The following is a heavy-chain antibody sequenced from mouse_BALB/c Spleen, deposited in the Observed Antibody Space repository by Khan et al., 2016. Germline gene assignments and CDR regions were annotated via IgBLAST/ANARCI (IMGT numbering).Heavy chain of an antibody. J-gene: IGHJ2*01. CDR1: GFTFSRYV. CDR2: ISSDGRA. V-gene: IGHV5-6-5*01. Sequence: EVELVESGGDLVKPGGSLKVSCAASGFTFSRYVMSWVRQTPEKRLEWVASISSDGRAYYPDSVKGRFTISRDNAQTILYLQMNSLRSEDTAMYXCTSGGYYYGTGYDFFDYWGPGTTLTVSS. CDR3: TSGGYYYGTGYDFFDY. D-gene: IGHD1-1*01.